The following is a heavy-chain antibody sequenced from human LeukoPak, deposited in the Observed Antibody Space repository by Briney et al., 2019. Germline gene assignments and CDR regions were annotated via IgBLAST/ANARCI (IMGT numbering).Heavy chain of an antibody. V-gene: IGHV3-64*01. CDR3: ARDYYDSRGYEEGGYYYYMDV. Sequence: GGSLRLSCAASGFTFSSYAMHWVRQAPGKGLEYVSAISSNGGSTYYANSVKGRFTISRDNSKNTLYLQMGSLRAEDMAVYYCARDYYDSRGYEEGGYYYYMDVWGKGTTVTVSS. J-gene: IGHJ6*03. D-gene: IGHD3-22*01. CDR1: GFTFSSYA. CDR2: ISSNGGST.